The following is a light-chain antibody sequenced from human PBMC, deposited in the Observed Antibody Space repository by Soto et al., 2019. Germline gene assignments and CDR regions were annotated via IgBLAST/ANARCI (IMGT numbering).Light chain of an antibody. Sequence: QSSLTQPASVSGSPGHSITISCTGTSRDIGHYDYVSWYQQHPGKAPKLMIYHVTYRPSGVSNRYSGSKSGNSASLTISGLQADEEADYYCCSLTTSHTYVFGSGTKVTVL. CDR1: SRDIGHYDY. CDR3: CSLTTSHTYV. J-gene: IGLJ1*01. V-gene: IGLV2-14*03. CDR2: HVT.